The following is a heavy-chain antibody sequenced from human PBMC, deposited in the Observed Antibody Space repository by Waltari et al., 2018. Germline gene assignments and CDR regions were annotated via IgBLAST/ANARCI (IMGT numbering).Heavy chain of an antibody. CDR1: GGSFSDYY. Sequence: QVQLHQGGAGLLKPSETLSLTCVVYGGSFSDYYWSWIRQSPGKGLEWLGEIKQSGFTNYNPAVKSRATMSLDTSKNQFSLKLSSLTAADTAVYYCAGGTASAWELGHSWGQGTLVTVSS. CDR3: AGGTASAWELGHS. CDR2: IKQSGFT. J-gene: IGHJ4*02. D-gene: IGHD1-26*01. V-gene: IGHV4-34*01.